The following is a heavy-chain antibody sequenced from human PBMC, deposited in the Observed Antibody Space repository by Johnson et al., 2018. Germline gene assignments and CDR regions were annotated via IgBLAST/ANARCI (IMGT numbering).Heavy chain of an antibody. D-gene: IGHD6-19*01. Sequence: QVQLVQSGGGVVQPGRSLRLSCAASGFTFSSYGMHWVRQAPGKGLEWVAVISYDGSNKYYVDSVKGRFTISRDNAKNSLYLQMNSLRAEDTGVYYFARKWNGWGGDAFDIWGQGTMVTVSS. V-gene: IGHV3-30*03. CDR1: GFTFSSYG. J-gene: IGHJ3*02. CDR3: ARKWNGWGGDAFDI. CDR2: ISYDGSNK.